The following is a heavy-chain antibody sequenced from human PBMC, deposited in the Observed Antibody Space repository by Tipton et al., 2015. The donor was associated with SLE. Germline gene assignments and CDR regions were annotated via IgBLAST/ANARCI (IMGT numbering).Heavy chain of an antibody. CDR1: GDSISGQYS. CDR2: GYPSGST. D-gene: IGHD3-10*01. CDR3: ARAPEFAFDL. Sequence: GLVKPSETLSLTCVTSGDSISGQYSWSWLRQPPGKGLEWIGYGYPSGSTYYNPSLKSRVSISLDRSKSQFSLNLNSVNAADAAVYYCARAPEFAFDLWGQGTTVTVSS. J-gene: IGHJ3*01. V-gene: IGHV4-30-2*01.